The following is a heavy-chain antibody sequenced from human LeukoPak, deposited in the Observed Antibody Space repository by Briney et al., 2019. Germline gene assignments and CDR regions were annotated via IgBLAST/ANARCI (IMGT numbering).Heavy chain of an antibody. V-gene: IGHV5-51*01. CDR2: IYPGDSDT. CDR1: GYSFTSYW. D-gene: IGHD2-2*01. J-gene: IGHJ5*02. Sequence: GESLKISCKGSGYSFTSYWIGWVRQMPGKGLEWMGIIYPGDSDTRYSLSFQGQVTISADKSISTAYLQWSSLKASDTAMYYCARALVPAAIGINWFDPWGQGTLVTVSS. CDR3: ARALVPAAIGINWFDP.